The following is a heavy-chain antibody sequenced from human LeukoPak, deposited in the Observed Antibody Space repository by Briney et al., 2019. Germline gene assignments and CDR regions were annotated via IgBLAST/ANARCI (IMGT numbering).Heavy chain of an antibody. CDR1: GGSISSGGHY. CDR2: IYYSGNT. D-gene: IGHD1-7*01. V-gene: IGHV4-30-2*01. Sequence: SQTLSLTCTVSGGSISSGGHYWNWIRQPPGKGLEWIGYIYYSGNTYYSPSLKSRVTISVDRSNNQFSLKLNSVTAADTAVYYCARGSITGTTSDYWGQGTLVTVSS. J-gene: IGHJ4*02. CDR3: ARGSITGTTSDY.